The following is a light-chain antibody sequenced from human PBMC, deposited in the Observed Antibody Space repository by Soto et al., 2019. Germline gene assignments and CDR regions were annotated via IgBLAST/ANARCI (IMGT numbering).Light chain of an antibody. CDR1: RSDIGGYNF. V-gene: IGLV2-14*03. CDR3: SSYRSSSTLAV. J-gene: IGLJ3*02. CDR2: DVT. Sequence: QSALTQPASMSGSPGQSITISCSGTRSDIGGYNFVSWYQQHPGKAPKLIIYDVTNRPSGVSHRFSGSKSGNTASLTISGLQADDEADYYCSSYRSSSTLAVFGGGTQLTVL.